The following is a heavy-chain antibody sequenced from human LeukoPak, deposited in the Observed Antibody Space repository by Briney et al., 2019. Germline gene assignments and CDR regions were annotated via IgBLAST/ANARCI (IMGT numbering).Heavy chain of an antibody. CDR2: INGDGCSI. CDR3: SSGMIA. V-gene: IGHV3-74*03. Sequence: GESLRLSCATSGFTFSSYWMHWVRQAPGKGLVWVSRINGDGCSITYADSVKGRFTISRENAKNTLYLQMNSLRAEDTAVYFCSSGMIAWGKGTLVTVAS. J-gene: IGHJ5*02. CDR1: GFTFSSYW. D-gene: IGHD3-22*01.